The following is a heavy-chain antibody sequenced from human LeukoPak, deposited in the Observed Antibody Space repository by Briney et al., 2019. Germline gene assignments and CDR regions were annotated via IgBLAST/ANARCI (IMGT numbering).Heavy chain of an antibody. J-gene: IGHJ4*02. CDR2: IYPRDSDT. CDR3: AILGYCSGGDCYPEY. V-gene: IGHV5-51*01. D-gene: IGHD2-15*01. CDR1: GYSLITYW. Sequence: GEPLKISCKGSGYSLITYWIGWVRQTPGKGLEWMGIIYPRDSDTRYSPSFQGQVNISVDKSITTSYLHWNSPKASDTAMYFCAILGYCSGGDCYPEYWGQGTLVTVSS.